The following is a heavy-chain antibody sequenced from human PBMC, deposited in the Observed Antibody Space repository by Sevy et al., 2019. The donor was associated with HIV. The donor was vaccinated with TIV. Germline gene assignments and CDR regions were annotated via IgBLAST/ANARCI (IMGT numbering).Heavy chain of an antibody. V-gene: IGHV3-30-3*01. J-gene: IGHJ6*02. CDR2: ISYDGSNK. D-gene: IGHD2-2*01. Sequence: RGSLRLSCAASGFTFSSYAMHWVRQAPGKGLEWVAVISYDGSNKYYADSVKGRFTISRDNSKNTLYLQMNSLRAEDTAVYYCARGYQSGYYYYGMDVWGQGTTVTVSS. CDR1: GFTFSSYA. CDR3: ARGYQSGYYYYGMDV.